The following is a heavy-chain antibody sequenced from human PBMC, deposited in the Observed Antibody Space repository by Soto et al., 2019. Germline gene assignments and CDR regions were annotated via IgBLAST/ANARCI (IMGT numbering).Heavy chain of an antibody. CDR3: ARGNPPCCSGGSCYIY. J-gene: IGHJ4*02. CDR2: IIPILGIA. Sequence: QVQLVQSGAEVKKPGSSVKVSCKASGGTFSSYTISWVRQAPGQGLEWMGRIIPILGIANYAQKFQGRVTVTGEQSTSTAYMELSSLRSEDTAVYYCARGNPPCCSGGSCYIYWGQGTLVTVSS. V-gene: IGHV1-69*02. CDR1: GGTFSSYT. D-gene: IGHD2-15*01.